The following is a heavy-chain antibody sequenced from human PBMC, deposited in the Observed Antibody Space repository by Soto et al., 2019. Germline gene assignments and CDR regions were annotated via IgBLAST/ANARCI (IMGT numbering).Heavy chain of an antibody. J-gene: IGHJ4*02. D-gene: IGHD1-26*01. Sequence: EVELLESGGGLVQPGGSLRLSCVASRFTFTSYAMSWVRQAPGKGLEWVAAISASGGATIHADSVKGRLTISRDNSKNTLYLQMNSLRAEDTAVYYCANDVAGGSLFRGAFDYWGQGPQVTVSS. V-gene: IGHV3-23*01. CDR1: RFTFTSYA. CDR2: ISASGGAT. CDR3: ANDVAGGSLFRGAFDY.